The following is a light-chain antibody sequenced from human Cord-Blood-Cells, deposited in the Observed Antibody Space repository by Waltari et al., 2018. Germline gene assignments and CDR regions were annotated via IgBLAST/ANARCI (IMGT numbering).Light chain of an antibody. V-gene: IGKV3-11*01. Sequence: EIVLTQSPATLSLSPGERATPSCRASQSVSSYLAWYQQKPGQAPRLLIYDASNRATGIPARFSGSGSGTDFTLTISSLEPEDFAVYYCQQRSNWRTFGQGTKVEIK. J-gene: IGKJ1*01. CDR3: QQRSNWRT. CDR1: QSVSSY. CDR2: DAS.